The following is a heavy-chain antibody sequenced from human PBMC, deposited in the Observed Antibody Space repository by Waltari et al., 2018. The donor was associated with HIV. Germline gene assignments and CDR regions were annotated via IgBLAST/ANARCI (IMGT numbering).Heavy chain of an antibody. CDR2: ISYDGSRR. V-gene: IGHV3-30*18. Sequence: QLAESGGGVVQPGRSLTLSCVTSGFTFTNYGIHWVRQAPGKGLEWVAVISYDGSRRYYVDSVKGRFTISRDTSKNTQYLQMNSLRAEDTAVYYCAKGEYYGDYLGHWGQGTLVTVSS. D-gene: IGHD4-17*01. J-gene: IGHJ4*02. CDR3: AKGEYYGDYLGH. CDR1: GFTFTNYG.